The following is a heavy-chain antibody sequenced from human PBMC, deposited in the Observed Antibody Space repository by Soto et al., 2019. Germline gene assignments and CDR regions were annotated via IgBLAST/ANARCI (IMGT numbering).Heavy chain of an antibody. J-gene: IGHJ3*02. CDR2: ISWNSGSI. V-gene: IGHV3-9*01. Sequence: GGSLRLSCAASGFTFYDYAMHWVRQAPGKGLEWVSGISWNSGSIGYADSVKGRFTISRDNAKNSLYLQMNSLRAEDTALYYCAKEGRDGYNWAAFDIWGQGTMVTVSS. D-gene: IGHD5-12*01. CDR1: GFTFYDYA. CDR3: AKEGRDGYNWAAFDI.